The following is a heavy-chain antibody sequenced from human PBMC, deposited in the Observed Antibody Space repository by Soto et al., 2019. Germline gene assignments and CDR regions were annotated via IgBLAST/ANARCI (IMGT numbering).Heavy chain of an antibody. CDR3: ARESEDLTSNFDY. J-gene: IGHJ4*02. CDR1: RFTFTRYS. Sequence: SGGSLRLSCAASRFTFTRYSMNWVRQAPGKGLEWVSSISSTTNYIYYGDSMKGRFTISRDNAKNSLYLEMNSLRAEDTAVYYCARESEDLTSNFDYWGQETLVTVSS. V-gene: IGHV3-21*06. CDR2: ISSTTNYI.